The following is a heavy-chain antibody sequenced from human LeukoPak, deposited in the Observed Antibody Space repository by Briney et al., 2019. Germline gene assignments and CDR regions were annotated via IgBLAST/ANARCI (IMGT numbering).Heavy chain of an antibody. CDR2: ISSSTTYI. V-gene: IGHV3-21*01. CDR1: GITFRSYS. Sequence: GGSLRLSCAASGITFRSYSMNWVRQAPGKGLEWLSSISSSTTYIYYADSVKGRFTISRDNPKNSLYLQMNSLRAEDTAVYYCASSLSSGWGPVDDYWGQGIMVTVSS. J-gene: IGHJ4*02. CDR3: ASSLSSGWGPVDDY. D-gene: IGHD6-19*01.